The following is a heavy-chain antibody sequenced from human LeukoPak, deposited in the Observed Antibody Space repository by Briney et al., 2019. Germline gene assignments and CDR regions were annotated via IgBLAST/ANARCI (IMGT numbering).Heavy chain of an antibody. CDR3: ARIGVYSSSSKASYYYYYMDV. CDR2: IYYSGST. Sequence: SETLSLTCTVSGGSISNYYWSWIRQPPGKGLEWLGYIYYSGSTYYNPSLKSRVTISVDTSKNQFSLKLSSVTAADTAVYYCARIGVYSSSSKASYYYYYMDVWGKGTTVTVSS. V-gene: IGHV4-59*08. D-gene: IGHD6-13*01. J-gene: IGHJ6*03. CDR1: GGSISNYY.